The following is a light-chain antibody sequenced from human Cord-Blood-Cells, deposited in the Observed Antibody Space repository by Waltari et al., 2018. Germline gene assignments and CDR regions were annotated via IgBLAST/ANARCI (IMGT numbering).Light chain of an antibody. V-gene: IGLV2-14*01. CDR3: SSYTSSSTWV. Sequence: QSALTQPASVSGFPGPSITISCTGTSSAVGGYNYVSWYQQHPGKAPKLMIYDVSNRPSGVSNRFSGSKSGNTASLTISGLQAEDEADYYCSSYTSSSTWVFGGGTKLTVL. CDR1: SSAVGGYNY. CDR2: DVS. J-gene: IGLJ3*02.